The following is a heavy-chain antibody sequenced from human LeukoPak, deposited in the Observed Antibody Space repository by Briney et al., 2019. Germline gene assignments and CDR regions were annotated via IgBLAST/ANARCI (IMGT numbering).Heavy chain of an antibody. CDR3: ANERGYNYGYSFDY. J-gene: IGHJ4*02. V-gene: IGHV3-30-3*02. D-gene: IGHD5-18*01. CDR1: GFSFSSYA. CDR2: IPNDGSKT. Sequence: GGSLRLSCAASGFSFSSYAMHWVRQAPGKGLEWVAAIPNDGSKTYYADSVKGRFTISRDNSKNTLYLQMNSLRTEDTAVYYCANERGYNYGYSFDYWGQGTLATVSS.